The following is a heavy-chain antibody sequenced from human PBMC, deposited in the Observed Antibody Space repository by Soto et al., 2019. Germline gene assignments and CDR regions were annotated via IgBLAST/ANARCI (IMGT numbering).Heavy chain of an antibody. CDR3: ARKEGYCTNGVCPYNWFDP. Sequence: SETLSLTCTVSGGSISSGGYYWSWIRQHPGKGLEWIGYIYYSGSTYYNPSLKSRVTISVDTSKNQFSLKLSSVTAADTAVYYCARKEGYCTNGVCPYNWFDPWGQGTLVTVSS. D-gene: IGHD2-8*01. CDR2: IYYSGST. CDR1: GGSISSGGYY. V-gene: IGHV4-31*03. J-gene: IGHJ5*02.